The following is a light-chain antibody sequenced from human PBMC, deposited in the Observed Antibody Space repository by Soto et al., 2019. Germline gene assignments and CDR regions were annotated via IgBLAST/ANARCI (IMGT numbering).Light chain of an antibody. V-gene: IGKV3-11*01. CDR2: GAS. CDR3: QQRANWPPVT. CDR1: QSVSSN. Sequence: EIALTHSPATLALSPGERATLSCRASQSVSSNLACYQQKPGEAPRLLIYGASSRATGIPARFSGSGSGTDFTLTITTLEPEDFAVYFCQQRANWPPVTFGQGTKVDI. J-gene: IGKJ1*01.